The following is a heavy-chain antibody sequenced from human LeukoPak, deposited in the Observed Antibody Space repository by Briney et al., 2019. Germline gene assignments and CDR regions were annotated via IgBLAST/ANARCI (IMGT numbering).Heavy chain of an antibody. Sequence: SQTLSLTCTVSGGSIFCGDYYWNWIRQPPGKGLEWIGYIYYNGITYYNPSLESRVTISVDTSKNQFSLKLSSVTAADTAVYYCARGDYNDGAGYLDHWGQGTLVPVSS. J-gene: IGHJ5*02. D-gene: IGHD3-22*01. CDR3: ARGDYNDGAGYLDH. CDR1: GGSIFCGDYY. CDR2: IYYNGIT. V-gene: IGHV4-30-4*01.